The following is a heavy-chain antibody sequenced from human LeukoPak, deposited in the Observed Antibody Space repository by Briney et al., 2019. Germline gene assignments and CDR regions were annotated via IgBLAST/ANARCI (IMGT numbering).Heavy chain of an antibody. J-gene: IGHJ6*02. CDR2: INTNTGNP. CDR1: GYTFTDYA. D-gene: IGHD6-13*01. Sequence: ASVKVSCKASGYTFTDYAMNWVRRAPGQGLEWMGWINTNTGNPTYAQGFTGRFVFSLDTSVSTAYLQIRSLKSEDTAVYYCATSESSWYRYGMDVWGQGTTVTVSS. V-gene: IGHV7-4-1*02. CDR3: ATSESSWYRYGMDV.